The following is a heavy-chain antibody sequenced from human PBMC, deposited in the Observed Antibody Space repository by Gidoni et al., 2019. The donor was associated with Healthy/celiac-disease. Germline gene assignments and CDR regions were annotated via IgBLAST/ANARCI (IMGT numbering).Heavy chain of an antibody. J-gene: IGHJ6*02. CDR1: GFTFSSYA. V-gene: IGHV3-23*01. CDR3: AKGGPETSSSWYRSYYYGMDV. Sequence: EVQLLESGGGLVQPGGSLRLSCAASGFTFSSYAMSWVRQAPGKGLEWVSAISGSGVSTYYADSVKGRFTISRDNSKNTLYLQMNSLRAEDTAVYYCAKGGPETSSSWYRSYYYGMDVWGQGTTVTVSS. CDR2: ISGSGVST. D-gene: IGHD6-13*01.